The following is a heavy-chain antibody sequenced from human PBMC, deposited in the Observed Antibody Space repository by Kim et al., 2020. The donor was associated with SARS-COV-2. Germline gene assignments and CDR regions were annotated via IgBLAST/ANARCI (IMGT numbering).Heavy chain of an antibody. CDR1: GGSISSYY. CDR2: IYYSGST. J-gene: IGHJ3*02. Sequence: SETLSLTCTVSGGSISSYYWSWIRQPPGKGLEWIGYIYYSGSTNYNPSLKSRVTISVDTSKNQFSLKLSSVTAADTAVYYCARVVVGRDYDILTGYYNGHDAFDIWGQGTMVTVSS. V-gene: IGHV4-59*01. D-gene: IGHD3-9*01. CDR3: ARVVVGRDYDILTGYYNGHDAFDI.